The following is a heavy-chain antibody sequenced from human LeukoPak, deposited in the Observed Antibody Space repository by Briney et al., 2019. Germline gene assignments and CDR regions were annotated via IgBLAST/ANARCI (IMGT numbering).Heavy chain of an antibody. CDR2: ISWNSGSI. Sequence: GRSLRLSCAASGFTFDDYAMHWVRQAPGKGLEWVSGISWNSGSIGYADSVKGRFTISRDNAKNSLYLQMNSLRAEDTALYYCAKDTGLLRGAFDYWGQGTLVTVSS. CDR3: AKDTGLLRGAFDY. D-gene: IGHD4-17*01. CDR1: GFTFDDYA. J-gene: IGHJ4*02. V-gene: IGHV3-9*01.